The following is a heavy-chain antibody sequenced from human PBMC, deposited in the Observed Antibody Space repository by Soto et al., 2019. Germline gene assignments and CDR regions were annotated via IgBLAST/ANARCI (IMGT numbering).Heavy chain of an antibody. CDR2: ISLYSDGT. CDR3: ARVVPGAEAWFGP. V-gene: IGHV1-18*01. J-gene: IGHJ5*02. D-gene: IGHD2-2*01. CDR1: GYTFSYYG. Sequence: ASVKVSCKTSGYTFSYYGITWVRQAPGQPLEWLGWISLYSDGTNYAQKFQGRVSMTTDTSTTTAYMELRSLRSDDTAVYYCARVVPGAEAWFGPWGQGTLVTVSS.